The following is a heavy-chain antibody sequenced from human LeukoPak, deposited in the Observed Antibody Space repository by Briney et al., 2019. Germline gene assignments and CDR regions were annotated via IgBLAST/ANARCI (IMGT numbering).Heavy chain of an antibody. CDR3: ARVLRGSSFDY. CDR2: IDPNSGGT. V-gene: IGHV1-2*02. CDR1: GYTFTGYY. D-gene: IGHD1-26*01. Sequence: GASVKASCKASGYTFTGYYMHWVRRAPGQGLEWMGWIDPNSGGTNYAQKFQGRVTMTRDTSISTAYMELSRLTSDDTAVYYCARVLRGSSFDYWGQGTLVTVSS. J-gene: IGHJ4*02.